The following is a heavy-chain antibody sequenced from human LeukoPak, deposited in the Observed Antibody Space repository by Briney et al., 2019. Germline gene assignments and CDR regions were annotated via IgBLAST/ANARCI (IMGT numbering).Heavy chain of an antibody. V-gene: IGHV4-39*07. D-gene: IGHD1-26*01. J-gene: IGHJ4*02. CDR3: ARDGDFSGSYNRLLTD. CDR1: GGSISSSSYY. CDR2: IYYSGST. Sequence: SETLSLTCTVSGGSISSSSYYWGWIRQPPGKGLEWIGRIYYSGSTYYNPSLKSRVTISVDTSKNQFSLKLSSVTAADTAVYYCARDGDFSGSYNRLLTDWGQGTLVTVSS.